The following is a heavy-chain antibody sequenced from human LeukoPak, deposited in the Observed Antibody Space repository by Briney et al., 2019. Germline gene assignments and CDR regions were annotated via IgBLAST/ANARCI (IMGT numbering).Heavy chain of an antibody. Sequence: ASVKVSCKASGYSFTSYGVSWVRQAPGQELEWMGWISGYDGNTNYAQKLQGRVTMTTDTSTSTAYMELRSLRSDDTAVYYCARAPGTAVDAFDIWGQGTMVTVSS. D-gene: IGHD6-19*01. CDR3: ARAPGTAVDAFDI. CDR1: GYSFTSYG. CDR2: ISGYDGNT. V-gene: IGHV1-18*01. J-gene: IGHJ3*02.